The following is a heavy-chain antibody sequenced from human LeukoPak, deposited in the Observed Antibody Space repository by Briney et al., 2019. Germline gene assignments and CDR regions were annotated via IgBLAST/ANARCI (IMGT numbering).Heavy chain of an antibody. Sequence: PGGSLRLSCAASGFTVSSNYMSWVRQAPGKGLEWVSVLYSGGSTHYADSVKGRFTISRDNSKNTLYLQMNSLRAEDTAVYYCATYSDYLNFFDSWGQGTLVTVSS. V-gene: IGHV3-66*01. CDR3: ATYSDYLNFFDS. CDR1: GFTVSSNY. D-gene: IGHD5-12*01. J-gene: IGHJ4*02. CDR2: LYSGGST.